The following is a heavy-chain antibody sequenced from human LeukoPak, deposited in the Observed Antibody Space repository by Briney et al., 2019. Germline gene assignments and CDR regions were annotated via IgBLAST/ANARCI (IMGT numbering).Heavy chain of an antibody. D-gene: IGHD3-22*01. CDR3: ARGYSSGYFAHFDY. CDR1: GVSISSGGYS. Sequence: SETLSLTCAVSGVSISSGGYSWSWIRQPPGKGLEWIGYIYHSGSTCYNPSLKSRVTISVDRSKNQFSLKLSSVTAADTAVYYCARGYSSGYFAHFDYWGQGTLVTVSS. CDR2: IYHSGST. V-gene: IGHV4-30-2*01. J-gene: IGHJ4*02.